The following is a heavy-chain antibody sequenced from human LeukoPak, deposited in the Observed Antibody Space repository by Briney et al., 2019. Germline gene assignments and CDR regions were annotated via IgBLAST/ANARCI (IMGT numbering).Heavy chain of an antibody. D-gene: IGHD5-18*01. CDR2: INPNSGGT. Sequence: ASVKVSCKTSGYTFSDYYIHWVRQAPGQGLEWMGWINPNSGGTNYAQKFQGRVTMTRDTSISTAYMELSRLRSDDTAVYYCARAWGGEYSYGYSFDYWGQGTLVTVSS. CDR3: ARAWGGEYSYGYSFDY. V-gene: IGHV1-2*02. CDR1: GYTFSDYY. J-gene: IGHJ4*02.